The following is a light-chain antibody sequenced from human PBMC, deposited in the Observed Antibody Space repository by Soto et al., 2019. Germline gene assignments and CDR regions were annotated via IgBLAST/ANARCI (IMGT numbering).Light chain of an antibody. CDR1: SSDVGGYNY. Sequence: QSALTQPASVSGSPGQSITISCTGTSSDVGGYNYVSWYQQHPGKAPKLMIYEVSNRPSGVSNRFSGSKSGNTASLTISGLQAEDEADYYCSSYTSRSTRDWVFGGGTKLTVL. V-gene: IGLV2-14*01. J-gene: IGLJ3*02. CDR3: SSYTSRSTRDWV. CDR2: EVS.